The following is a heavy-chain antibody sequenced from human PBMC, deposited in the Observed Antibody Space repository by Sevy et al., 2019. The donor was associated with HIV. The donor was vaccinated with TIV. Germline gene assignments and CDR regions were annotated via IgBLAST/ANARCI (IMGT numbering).Heavy chain of an antibody. CDR1: GFALSNYYA. J-gene: IGHJ6*02. Sequence: GGSLRLSCAASGFALSNYYAMHWVRQAPGKGLEWVALISYDGSDKYYADSVKGRFTISRDNFKNTLYLQMNSLTTEDTAVYYCARDWSHGITIFGVVTNYYYGMDVWGQGTTVTVSS. V-gene: IGHV3-30-3*01. CDR3: ARDWSHGITIFGVVTNYYYGMDV. CDR2: ISYDGSDK. D-gene: IGHD3-3*01.